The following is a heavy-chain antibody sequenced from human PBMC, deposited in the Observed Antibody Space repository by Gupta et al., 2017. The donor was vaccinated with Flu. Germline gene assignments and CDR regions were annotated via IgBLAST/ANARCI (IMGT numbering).Heavy chain of an antibody. Sequence: EVQLVESGGGLVQPGGSLRLSCAASGFTFSNYWMHWVRQGPGKGLVWVSRINSVGSITTHADSVKGRFTVSRDNVKNALYLQMNSLRAEDTAVYYCVGDGRGTYLGYWGQGTLVSVSS. CDR2: INSVGSIT. CDR1: GFTFSNYW. D-gene: IGHD1-26*01. V-gene: IGHV3-74*01. J-gene: IGHJ4*02. CDR3: VGDGRGTYLGY.